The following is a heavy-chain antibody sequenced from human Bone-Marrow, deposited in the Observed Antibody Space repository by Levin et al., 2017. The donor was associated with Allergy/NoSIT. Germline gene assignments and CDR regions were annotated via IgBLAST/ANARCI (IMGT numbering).Heavy chain of an antibody. CDR3: VRKLERRSPFDY. Sequence: PGGSLRLSCAASGFPFDSYWMNWVRQAPGKGLEWVANIKPDGSEKYYVDSVKGRFTISRDNAKNSLFLQMDSLRAEDTAVYYCVRKLERRSPFDYWGQGGLVTVAS. CDR1: GFPFDSYW. V-gene: IGHV3-7*01. J-gene: IGHJ4*02. CDR2: IKPDGSEK. D-gene: IGHD1-1*01.